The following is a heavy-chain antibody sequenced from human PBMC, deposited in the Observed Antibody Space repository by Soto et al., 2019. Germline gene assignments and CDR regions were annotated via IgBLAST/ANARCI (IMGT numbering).Heavy chain of an antibody. CDR1: GGSISSSSYY. CDR2: IYYSGST. D-gene: IGHD3-10*01. CDR3: ARQSSAYGSGSTVDY. J-gene: IGHJ4*02. Sequence: QLQLQESGPGLVKPSETLSLTCTVSGGSISSSSYYWGWIRQPPGKGLEWIGSIYYSGSTYYNPSLKSRVTIAVDTSKNQFSLKLSSVTAADTAVYYCARQSSAYGSGSTVDYWGQGTLVTVSS. V-gene: IGHV4-39*01.